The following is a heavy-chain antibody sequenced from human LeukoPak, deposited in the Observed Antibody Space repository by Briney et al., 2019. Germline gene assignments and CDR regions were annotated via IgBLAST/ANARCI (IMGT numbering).Heavy chain of an antibody. CDR3: AKGLSGVRGPYYGMDV. CDR1: GFTFSSYA. CDR2: ISGSGGST. Sequence: GGSLRLSCAASGFTFSSYAMSWVRQAPGKGLEWFSAISGSGGSTYYADSVKGRFTISRDNSKNTLYLQMNSLRAEDTAVYYCAKGLSGVRGPYYGMDVWGQGTTVTVSS. D-gene: IGHD3-10*01. J-gene: IGHJ6*02. V-gene: IGHV3-23*01.